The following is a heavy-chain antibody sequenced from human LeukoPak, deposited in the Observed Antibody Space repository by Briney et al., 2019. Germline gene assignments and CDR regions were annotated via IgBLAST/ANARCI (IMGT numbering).Heavy chain of an antibody. D-gene: IGHD1-26*01. J-gene: IGHJ4*02. CDR3: ASLQVYSGSYYY. CDR2: IYYSGST. CDR1: GGSISSGGYY. V-gene: IGHV4-31*03. Sequence: SQTLSLPCTVSGGSISSGGYYWSWIRQHPGKGLEWIGYIYYSGSTYYNPSLKSRVTISVDTSKNQFSLKLSSVTAADTAVYYCASLQVYSGSYYYWGQGTLVTVSS.